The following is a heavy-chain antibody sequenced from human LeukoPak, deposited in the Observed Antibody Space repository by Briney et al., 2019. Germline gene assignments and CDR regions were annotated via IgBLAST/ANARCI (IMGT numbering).Heavy chain of an antibody. V-gene: IGHV3-9*01. CDR3: AKAFLATTCFDY. J-gene: IGHJ4*02. D-gene: IGHD3-3*01. CDR2: ISWNSGSI. CDR1: GFTFDDYA. Sequence: PGRSLRLSCAASGFTFDDYAMHWVRQALGEGLEWVSGISWNSGSIGYADSVKGRFTISRDNAKNSLYLQMNSLRAEDTALYYCAKAFLATTCFDYWGQGTLVTVSS.